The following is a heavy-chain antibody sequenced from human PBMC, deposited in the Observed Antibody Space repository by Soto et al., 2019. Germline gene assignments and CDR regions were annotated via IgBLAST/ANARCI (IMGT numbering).Heavy chain of an antibody. CDR1: GYPVTAYY. Sequence: QLHLVQSGAVVKKPGASVTVSCSASGYPVTAYYMHWVRQAPGRGLEWMGGINPATGAAKYSQTFQGRGTMARDTATSTVFMELSGLTSEDTAVFYCARGGGVGVARSAAFDMWGQGTLVTVSS. V-gene: IGHV1-2*02. CDR2: INPATGAA. J-gene: IGHJ3*02. CDR3: ARGGGVGVARSAAFDM. D-gene: IGHD3-3*01.